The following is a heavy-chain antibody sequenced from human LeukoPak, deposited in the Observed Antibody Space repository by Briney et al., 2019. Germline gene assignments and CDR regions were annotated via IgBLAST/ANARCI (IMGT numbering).Heavy chain of an antibody. CDR2: INPNSGGT. V-gene: IGHV1-2*02. D-gene: IGHD3-22*01. CDR3: ARDHSSGYYFDAFYI. Sequence: ASVKVTCKASGYTFTGYNMHWVRQAPGQGLEWMGWINPNSGGTNYAQKFQGRVTMTRDTSISTAYMDLSRLRSDDTAVYYCARDHSSGYYFDAFYIWGQGTMVTVSS. CDR1: GYTFTGYN. J-gene: IGHJ3*02.